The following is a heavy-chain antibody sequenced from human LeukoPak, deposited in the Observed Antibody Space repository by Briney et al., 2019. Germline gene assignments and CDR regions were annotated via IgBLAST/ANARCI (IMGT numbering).Heavy chain of an antibody. J-gene: IGHJ4*02. Sequence: ASVKVSCKASGYTFTGYYMHWVRQAPGQGLEWMGWINPNSGGTNYAQKFQGRVTMTRDTSISTAYMELSRLRSDDTAVYYCAGDHYYGSGSHFNFDYWGQGTLVTVSP. CDR3: AGDHYYGSGSHFNFDY. V-gene: IGHV1-2*02. CDR2: INPNSGGT. CDR1: GYTFTGYY. D-gene: IGHD3-10*01.